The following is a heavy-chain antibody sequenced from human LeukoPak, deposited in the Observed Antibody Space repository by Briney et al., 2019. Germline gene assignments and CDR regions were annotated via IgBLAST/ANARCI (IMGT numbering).Heavy chain of an antibody. CDR3: ASHGQLLWFGELYPY. CDR2: IKQDGSEK. Sequence: GGSLRLSCAASGFTFSSYWMSWVRQAPGKGLEWVANIKQDGSEKYYVDSVKGRFTISRDNAKNSLYLQMNSLRAEDTAVYYCASHGQLLWFGELYPYWGQGTLVTVSS. D-gene: IGHD3-10*01. V-gene: IGHV3-7*01. J-gene: IGHJ4*02. CDR1: GFTFSSYW.